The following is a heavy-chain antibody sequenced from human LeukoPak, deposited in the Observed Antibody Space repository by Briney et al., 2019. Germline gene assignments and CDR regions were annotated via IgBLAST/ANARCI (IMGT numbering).Heavy chain of an antibody. J-gene: IGHJ4*02. V-gene: IGHV4-61*02. Sequence: PSQTLSLTCTVSGGSISSGSYYWSWIRQPAGKGLEWIGRIYTSGSTNYNPSLKSRVTISVDTSKNQFSLKLSSVTAADTAVYYCAREYDFWSGYYSSFDYWGQGTLVTVSS. CDR3: AREYDFWSGYYSSFDY. D-gene: IGHD3-3*01. CDR2: IYTSGST. CDR1: GGSISSGSYY.